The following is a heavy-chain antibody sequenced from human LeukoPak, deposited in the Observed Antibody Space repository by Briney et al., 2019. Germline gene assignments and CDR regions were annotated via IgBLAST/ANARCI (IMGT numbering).Heavy chain of an antibody. V-gene: IGHV4-4*02. CDR1: GGSISSSNW. CDR2: IYHSGST. D-gene: IGHD3-10*01. CDR3: ARGRLWFGEYNWFDP. J-gene: IGHJ5*02. Sequence: SETLSLTCAASGGSISSSNWWSWVRQPPGKGLERIGEIYHSGSTNYNPSLKSRVTISVDKSKNQFSLKLSSVTAADTAVYYCARGRLWFGEYNWFDPWGQGTLVTVSS.